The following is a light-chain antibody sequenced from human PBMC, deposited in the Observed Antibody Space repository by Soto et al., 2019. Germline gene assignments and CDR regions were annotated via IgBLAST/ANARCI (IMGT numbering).Light chain of an antibody. CDR2: AAS. CDR1: QGISSY. J-gene: IGKJ5*01. CDR3: QQLNSYPVT. V-gene: IGKV1-9*01. Sequence: PFAQSSSFLSASVRELVTINYRASQGISSYLAWYQQKPGKAPKLLIYAASTLQSGVPSRFSGSGSGTEFTLTISSLQPEDFATYYCQQLNSYPVTFGQGTRLEIK.